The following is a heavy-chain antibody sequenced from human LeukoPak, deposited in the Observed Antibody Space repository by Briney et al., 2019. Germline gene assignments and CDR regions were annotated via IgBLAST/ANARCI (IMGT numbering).Heavy chain of an antibody. CDR3: ARVSDWSWFDP. Sequence: GGSLRLSCSASGFTFSRYTMSWVRQAPGKELEWVSCMSSTSSSYKYYADSVKGRFTIFRDNAKNSLYLQMNSLRAEDTAVYFCARVSDWSWFDPWGQGTLVTVSS. J-gene: IGHJ5*02. CDR2: MSSTSSSYK. D-gene: IGHD1-1*01. CDR1: GFTFSRYT. V-gene: IGHV3-21*05.